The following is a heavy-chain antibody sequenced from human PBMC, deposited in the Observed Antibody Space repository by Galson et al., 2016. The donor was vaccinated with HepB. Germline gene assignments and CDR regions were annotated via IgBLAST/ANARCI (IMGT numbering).Heavy chain of an antibody. D-gene: IGHD5-24*01. CDR3: ARRDGDMQPSDY. Sequence: SLRLSCAASGFTFRIYHMPWVRQAPGKGLEWVSAISSGGSTYYADSVKGRFSISRDNSKNILYLQMNSLRVEDTAVYYCARRDGDMQPSDYWGQGTPVTVSS. CDR1: GFTFRIYH. CDR2: ISSGGST. J-gene: IGHJ4*02. V-gene: IGHV3-23*01.